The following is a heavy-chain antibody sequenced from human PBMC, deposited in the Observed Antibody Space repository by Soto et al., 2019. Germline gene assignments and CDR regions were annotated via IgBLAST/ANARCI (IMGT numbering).Heavy chain of an antibody. CDR2: IKQDGSAK. V-gene: IGHV3-7*05. CDR3: ESDKDYYYSFGADDAFDI. CDR1: GFTFRSYW. Sequence: EVQLVESGGGLVQPGGSLRLSCAASGFTFRSYWMSWVRQAPGKGLEWVASIKQDGSAKYYVESVKGRFTISRDNAENSVDLLINTLIAEHMAGYYVESDKDYYYSFGADDAFDIWGQGTMVTVSS. D-gene: IGHD3-16*01. J-gene: IGHJ3*02.